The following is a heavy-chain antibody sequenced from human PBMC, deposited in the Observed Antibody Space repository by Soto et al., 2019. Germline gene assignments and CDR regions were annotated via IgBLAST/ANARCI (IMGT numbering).Heavy chain of an antibody. CDR2: ISDDGSNK. V-gene: IGHV3-30-3*01. CDR3: ARDKRDLRFLEWSYYFDY. J-gene: IGHJ4*02. Sequence: QVQLVESGGGVVQPGRSLRLSCAASGFTFSSYAMHWVRQAPGKGLEWVAVISDDGSNKYYADSVKGRFTISRDNSKNTLYLQLNSLRAEDTAVYYCARDKRDLRFLEWSYYFDYWGQGTLVTVSS. CDR1: GFTFSSYA. D-gene: IGHD3-3*01.